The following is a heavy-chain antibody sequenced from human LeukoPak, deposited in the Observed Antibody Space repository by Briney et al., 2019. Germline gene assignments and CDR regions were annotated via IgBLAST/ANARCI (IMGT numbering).Heavy chain of an antibody. J-gene: IGHJ6*03. CDR2: ISYDGSNK. Sequence: GGSLRLSCAASGFTFSSYAMHWVRQAPGKGLEWVAVISYDGSNKYYADSVKGRFTISRDNSKNTLYLQMNSLRAEDTAVYYCAKDGSWGDYYFYFYMDVWGTGTTVTVSS. CDR1: GFTFSSYA. V-gene: IGHV3-30*04. D-gene: IGHD3-16*01. CDR3: AKDGSWGDYYFYFYMDV.